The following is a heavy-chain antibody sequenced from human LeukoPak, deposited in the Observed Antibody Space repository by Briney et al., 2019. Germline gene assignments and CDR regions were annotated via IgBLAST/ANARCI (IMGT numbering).Heavy chain of an antibody. J-gene: IGHJ6*02. CDR3: ARTPVANYYYYGMDV. CDR1: GGSISSYY. D-gene: IGHD5-12*01. V-gene: IGHV4-59*13. CDR2: IYYSGST. Sequence: SETLSLTCTVSGGSISSYYWSWIRQPPGKGLEWIGYIYYSGSTNYNPSLKSRVTMSVDTSKNQFSLKLSSVTAADTAVYYCARTPVANYYYYGMDVWGQGTTVTVSS.